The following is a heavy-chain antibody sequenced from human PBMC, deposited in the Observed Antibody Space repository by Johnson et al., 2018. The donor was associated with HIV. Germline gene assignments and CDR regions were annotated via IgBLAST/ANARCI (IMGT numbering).Heavy chain of an antibody. CDR2: ISWNSGSI. Sequence: MQLVESGGGLVQTGGSLRLSCAASAFAFSSYDLHWVRHAPGKGLEWVSYISWNSGSICYADSVKGRFTISRDNSKNTLYLQMNSMRPEDTDVDYCARRRSHSSGWEAYDDGFDIWGQGTMVTVSS. CDR1: AFAFSSYD. D-gene: IGHD6-19*01. V-gene: IGHV3-48*01. J-gene: IGHJ3*02. CDR3: ARRRSHSSGWEAYDDGFDI.